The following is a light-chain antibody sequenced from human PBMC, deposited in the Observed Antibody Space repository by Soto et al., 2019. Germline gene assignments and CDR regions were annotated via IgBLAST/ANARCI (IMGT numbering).Light chain of an antibody. CDR1: QSVSSSY. Sequence: EIVLTQSPGTLSLSPGERATLSCRASQSVSSSYLAWYQQKPGQAPRLLIYGASTRATGIPARFSGSGSGTDFTLTISSLEPEDFAVYSCQQYGSSPLTFGGGTKVDIK. CDR3: QQYGSSPLT. CDR2: GAS. V-gene: IGKV3-20*01. J-gene: IGKJ4*01.